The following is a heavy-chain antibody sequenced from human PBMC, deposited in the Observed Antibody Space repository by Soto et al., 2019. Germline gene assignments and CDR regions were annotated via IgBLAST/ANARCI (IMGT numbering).Heavy chain of an antibody. CDR1: GGTFSSYA. CDR3: ARDLGGRGYYYYGMDV. D-gene: IGHD3-16*01. V-gene: IGHV1-69*13. CDR2: IIPIFGTA. J-gene: IGHJ6*02. Sequence: SVKVSCKASGGTFSSYAISWVRQAPGQGLEWMGGIIPIFGTANYAQKFQGRVTITADESTSTAYMELSSLRSEDTAVYYCARDLGGRGYYYYGMDVWGQGTTVTVSS.